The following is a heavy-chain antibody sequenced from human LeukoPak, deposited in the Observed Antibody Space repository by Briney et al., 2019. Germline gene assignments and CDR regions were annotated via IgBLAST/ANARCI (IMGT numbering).Heavy chain of an antibody. V-gene: IGHV3-23*01. D-gene: IGHD5-12*01. CDR2: ISGSGGST. Sequence: AGSLRLSCAASGFTFSSYAMSWLRQAPGQGLEWVSAISGSGGSTYYADSVKGRFTISRDNSKKTLYMKMNSLRSDDTAVYYCARLAVDIVATIHDPPEKNDYWGQGSLVTVSS. J-gene: IGHJ4*02. CDR3: ARLAVDIVATIHDPPEKNDY. CDR1: GFTFSSYA.